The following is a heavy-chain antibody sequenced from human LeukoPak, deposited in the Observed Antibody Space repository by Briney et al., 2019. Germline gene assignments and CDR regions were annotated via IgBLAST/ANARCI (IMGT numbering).Heavy chain of an antibody. CDR2: ISWNSGSI. J-gene: IGHJ4*02. CDR3: AKGYYGSGSYYLDY. V-gene: IGHV3-9*01. CDR1: GFTFDDYA. Sequence: PGRSLRLSCAASGFTFDDYAMHWVRQAPGKGLEWVSGISWNSGSIGYADSVKGRFTISRDNAKNSLYLQMNSLRAEDTALYYCAKGYYGSGSYYLDYWGQGTLVTVSS. D-gene: IGHD3-10*01.